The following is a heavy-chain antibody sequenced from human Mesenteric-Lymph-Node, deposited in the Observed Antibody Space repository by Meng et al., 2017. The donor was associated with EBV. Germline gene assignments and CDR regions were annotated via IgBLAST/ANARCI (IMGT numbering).Heavy chain of an antibody. V-gene: IGHV4-61*01. CDR1: GDSVSSTRCY. D-gene: IGHD2/OR15-2a*01. CDR2: IFNSGST. J-gene: IGHJ5*02. Sequence: VQRKRSGQGLVKPSETLSLPCTVSGDSVSSTRCYWSWIRQPPGRGLEWIGYIFNSGSTNYNPSLRSRATISVDTSRNQFSLTLNSVTAADTAVYYCARVSGPYYSPWFDPWGQGSLVTVSS. CDR3: ARVSGPYYSPWFDP.